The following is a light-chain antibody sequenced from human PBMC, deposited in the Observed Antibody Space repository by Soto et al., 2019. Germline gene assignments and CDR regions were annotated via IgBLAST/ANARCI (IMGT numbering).Light chain of an antibody. J-gene: IGKJ4*01. CDR1: QSLLFSNGHYY. CDR2: LGS. CDR3: MQSLQSPRT. V-gene: IGKV2-28*01. Sequence: DIVMTQSPLSLPVTPGEPASISCRSSQSLLFSNGHYYVHWYLQKPGQSPQLLIYLGSNRASGVPDRFSGSGSGTDFTLKISRVEAEDVGVYYCMQSLQSPRTFGGGTKVEIK.